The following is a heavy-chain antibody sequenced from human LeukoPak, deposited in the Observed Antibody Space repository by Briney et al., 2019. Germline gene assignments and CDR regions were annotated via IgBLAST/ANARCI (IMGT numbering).Heavy chain of an antibody. J-gene: IGHJ5*02. Sequence: SETLSLTCTVSGGSISSSSYYWGWIRQPPGKGLEWIGSIYYSGSTYYNPSLKSRVTISVDTSKNQFSLKLSSVTAADTAVYYCARHYYGSGSLLPNRFDPWGQGTLVTASS. D-gene: IGHD3-10*01. V-gene: IGHV4-39*07. CDR3: ARHYYGSGSLLPNRFDP. CDR2: IYYSGST. CDR1: GGSISSSSYY.